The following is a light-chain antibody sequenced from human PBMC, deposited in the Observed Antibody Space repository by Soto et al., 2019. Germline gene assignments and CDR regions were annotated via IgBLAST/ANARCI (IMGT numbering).Light chain of an antibody. Sequence: QSALTQLPSASGTPGQRVTISCSGSSSNIGGNTVNWYQQLPGTAPKLLIYNNNQRPSGVPDRFSGSKSGTSASLAISGLQSEDEADYYCATWDDSRNKVFGTGTKVTVL. CDR2: NNN. V-gene: IGLV1-44*01. J-gene: IGLJ1*01. CDR1: SSNIGGNT. CDR3: ATWDDSRNKV.